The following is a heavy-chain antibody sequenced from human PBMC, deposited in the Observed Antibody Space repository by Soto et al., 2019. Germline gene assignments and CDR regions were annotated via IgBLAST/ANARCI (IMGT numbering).Heavy chain of an antibody. Sequence: QVQLQESGPGLVKPSETLSLTCTVSGGSISNYYWSWIRQPPGKGLEWIGCIFYSGSTNYSPSLRSRVTISVDTSKNQFSLELSSVTAADTAVYYCARDWKVSGSATHWFDPWGQGTLVTVSS. D-gene: IGHD1-26*01. CDR3: ARDWKVSGSATHWFDP. V-gene: IGHV4-59*01. CDR2: IFYSGST. J-gene: IGHJ5*02. CDR1: GGSISNYY.